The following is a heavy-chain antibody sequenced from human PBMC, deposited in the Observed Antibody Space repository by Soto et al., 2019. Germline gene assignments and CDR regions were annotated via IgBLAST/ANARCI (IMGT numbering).Heavy chain of an antibody. V-gene: IGHV3-74*01. D-gene: IGHD4-17*01. CDR1: GFTFSSDW. CDR3: ARDSTTGLDY. CDR2: INADGSDT. Sequence: EVQLVESGGDSVQPGGSLRLSCAASGFTFSSDWMHWVRQPPGKGLVWVSRINADGSDTDYADSVKGRFIISRDNAKSTLYLHMNTVRAEDTAISVCARDSTTGLDYWGQGTLVTVSS. J-gene: IGHJ4*02.